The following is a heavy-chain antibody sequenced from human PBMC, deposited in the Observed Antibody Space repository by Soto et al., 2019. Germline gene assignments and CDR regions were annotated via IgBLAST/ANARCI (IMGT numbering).Heavy chain of an antibody. CDR2: IWYDGSNK. CDR3: AREKGYYDSSGYYWIWFDP. D-gene: IGHD3-22*01. CDR1: GFTVSSNY. Sequence: GGSLRLSCAASGFTVSSNYMSWVRQAPGKGLEWVAVIWYDGSNKYYADSVKGRFTISRDNSKNTLYLQMNSLRAEDTAVYYCAREKGYYDSSGYYWIWFDPWGQGTLVTVSS. J-gene: IGHJ5*02. V-gene: IGHV3-33*08.